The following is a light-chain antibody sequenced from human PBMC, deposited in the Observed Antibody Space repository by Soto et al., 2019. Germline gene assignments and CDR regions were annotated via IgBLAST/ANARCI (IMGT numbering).Light chain of an antibody. Sequence: QSVLTQPHSASGTPGQRVTLSCSGSSSNIGNNNVNWYQQLPGTAPKLIIYSNNQRPSGVPDLFSGSKSGTSASLAISGLQSADEADYYCAAWDDSLNALFGGGTKLTVL. J-gene: IGLJ3*02. V-gene: IGLV1-44*01. CDR2: SNN. CDR3: AAWDDSLNAL. CDR1: SSNIGNNN.